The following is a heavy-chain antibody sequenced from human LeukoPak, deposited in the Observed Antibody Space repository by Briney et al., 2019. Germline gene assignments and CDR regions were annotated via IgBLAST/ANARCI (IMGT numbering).Heavy chain of an antibody. CDR3: ARASYDILAFDP. V-gene: IGHV4-4*07. CDR1: GVSISTYY. Sequence: PSETLSLTCTVSGVSISTYYWSWIRQPAGKGLEWIGRIFSTWSTNYNPSLKSRVTISVDTSKNQFSLKLSSVTAADTAVYYCARASYDILAFDPWGQGTLVTVSS. J-gene: IGHJ5*02. D-gene: IGHD3-9*01. CDR2: IFSTWST.